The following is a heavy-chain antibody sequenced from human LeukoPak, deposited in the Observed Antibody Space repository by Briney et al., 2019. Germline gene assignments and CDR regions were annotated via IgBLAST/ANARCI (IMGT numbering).Heavy chain of an antibody. J-gene: IGHJ5*02. CDR2: INHSGST. CDR3: ARGDTYYDFWSGYRYNWFDP. Sequence: SETLSLTCAVYGGSFSGYYWSWIRQPPGKGLEWIGEINHSGSTNYNPSLKSRVTISVDTSKNQFSLKLSSVTAADTAVYYCARGDTYYDFWSGYRYNWFDPWGQGTLVTVSS. V-gene: IGHV4-34*01. D-gene: IGHD3-3*01. CDR1: GGSFSGYY.